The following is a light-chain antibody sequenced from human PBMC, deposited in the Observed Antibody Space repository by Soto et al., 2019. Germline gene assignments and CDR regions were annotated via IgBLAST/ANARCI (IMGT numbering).Light chain of an antibody. CDR3: QQYNNWPRT. V-gene: IGKV3-15*01. CDR1: QSVSAN. CDR2: GAF. Sequence: ETVMTQSPATLSVSPGERATLSCRASQSVSANLAWYQQKPGQAPRLLIYGAFTRATDIPARFSGSGSGTEFTLTISRLQSEDSAVYYCQQYNNWPRTFGQGTKVEI. J-gene: IGKJ1*01.